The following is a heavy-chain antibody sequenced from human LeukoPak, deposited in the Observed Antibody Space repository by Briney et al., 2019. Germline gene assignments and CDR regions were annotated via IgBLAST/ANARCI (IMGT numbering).Heavy chain of an antibody. CDR3: AKDPSHMITFGGVIVTQAYFDY. J-gene: IGHJ4*02. CDR2: ISGSGGST. V-gene: IGHV3-23*01. D-gene: IGHD3-16*02. Sequence: GGSLRLSCAASGFTFSSYAMSWVRQAPGKGLEWVSAISGSGGSTYYADSVKGRFTISRDNSKNTLYLQMNSLRAEDTAVYYCAKDPSHMITFGGVIVTQAYFDYWGQGTLVTVSS. CDR1: GFTFSSYA.